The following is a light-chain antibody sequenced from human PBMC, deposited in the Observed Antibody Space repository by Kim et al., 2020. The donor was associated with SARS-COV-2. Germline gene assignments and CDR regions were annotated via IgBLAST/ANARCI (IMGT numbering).Light chain of an antibody. V-gene: IGKV3-20*01. CDR1: QSVSSSY. J-gene: IGKJ1*01. CDR2: GTS. Sequence: PGERATLSCRASQSVSSSYLAWYQQKPGQAPRLLIYGTSSRATGIPDRFSGSGSGTDFTLTISRLEPEDFAVYYCQQDYTLWTFGQGTKVDIK. CDR3: QQDYTLWT.